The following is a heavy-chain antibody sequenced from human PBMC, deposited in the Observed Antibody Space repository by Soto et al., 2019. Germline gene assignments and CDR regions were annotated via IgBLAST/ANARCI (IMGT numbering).Heavy chain of an antibody. D-gene: IGHD2-15*01. J-gene: IGHJ4*02. CDR3: ARASCSGGSCYSEAWGLNS. Sequence: SETLSLTCTVSRGSINSHYWSWIRQSPGKGLEYIGYISYSGSTNYNPSLKSRVSIFLDTPKNQLSLKLTSVTAADTAVYYCARASCSGGSCYSEAWGLNSWGQGTLVTVSS. CDR1: RGSINSHY. V-gene: IGHV4-59*11. CDR2: ISYSGST.